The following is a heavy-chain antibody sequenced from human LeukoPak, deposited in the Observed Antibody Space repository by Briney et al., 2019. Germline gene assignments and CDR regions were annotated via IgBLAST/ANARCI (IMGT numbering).Heavy chain of an antibody. CDR2: IGGSGGSS. CDR1: GLTFSSFG. V-gene: IGHV3-23*01. D-gene: IGHD6-19*01. CDR3: AKVRKGADSSGWFDCFDP. Sequence: PGGSLRLSCAASGLTFSSFGMSWVRQAPGKGLEWVSTIGGSGGSSYYGDSVKGRFTNSRDNSKNALYLQMNSLRAEDTAIYYCAKVRKGADSSGWFDCFDPWGQGTLVTVSS. J-gene: IGHJ5*02.